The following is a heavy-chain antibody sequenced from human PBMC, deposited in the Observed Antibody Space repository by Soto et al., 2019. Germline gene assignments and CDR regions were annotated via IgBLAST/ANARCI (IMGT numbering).Heavy chain of an antibody. V-gene: IGHV4-4*02. CDR1: GGSIRSSNW. Sequence: SETLSLTCAVFGGSIRSSNWWSWVRQPPGKGLEWIGEIYHSGSTNYNPSLKSRVTISVDKSKNQFSLKLSSVTAADTAVYYCAMMYYYDSSGPDTNWFDPWGQGTLVTVSS. J-gene: IGHJ5*02. D-gene: IGHD3-22*01. CDR2: IYHSGST. CDR3: AMMYYYDSSGPDTNWFDP.